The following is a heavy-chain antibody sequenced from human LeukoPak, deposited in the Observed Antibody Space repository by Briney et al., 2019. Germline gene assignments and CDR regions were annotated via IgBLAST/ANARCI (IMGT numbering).Heavy chain of an antibody. CDR2: MNPNSGNT. D-gene: IGHD6-19*01. CDR1: GYTFTSYD. Sequence: ASVKVSCKASGYTFTSYDINWVRQATGQGLEWMGWMNPNSGNTGYAQKFQGRVTMTRDTSISTAYMELSRLRSDDTAVYYCAPSNSGWYFGFDYWGQGTLVTVSS. J-gene: IGHJ4*02. V-gene: IGHV1-8*02. CDR3: APSNSGWYFGFDY.